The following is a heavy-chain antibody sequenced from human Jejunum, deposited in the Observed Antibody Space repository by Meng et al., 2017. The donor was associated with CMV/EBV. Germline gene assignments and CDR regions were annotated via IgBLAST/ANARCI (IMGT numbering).Heavy chain of an antibody. J-gene: IGHJ4*02. CDR3: AHSDLFGGVVVPFDS. CDR1: AFSLSTSGVG. D-gene: IGHD3-16*02. V-gene: IGHV2-5*02. Sequence: SAFSLSTSGVGVGWIRQPPGKALEWLALIFWDDDKRYSPSLKSRLTITKDASKNQVVLTLTNVDPADTATYFCAHSDLFGGVVVPFDSWGQGTLVTVSS. CDR2: IFWDDDK.